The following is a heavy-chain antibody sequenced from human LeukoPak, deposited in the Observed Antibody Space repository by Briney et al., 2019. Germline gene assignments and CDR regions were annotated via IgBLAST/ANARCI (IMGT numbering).Heavy chain of an antibody. D-gene: IGHD6-13*01. Sequence: PGGSLRLSCAASGFTFSSYGMTWVRQAPGKGLEWVSYISSSSSTIYYADSVKGRFTISRDNAKNSLYLQLNSLRAEDTAVYYCARGGSSWYSFPRGYNWFDPWGQGTLVTVFS. CDR2: ISSSSSTI. J-gene: IGHJ5*02. CDR3: ARGGSSWYSFPRGYNWFDP. CDR1: GFTFSSYG. V-gene: IGHV3-48*01.